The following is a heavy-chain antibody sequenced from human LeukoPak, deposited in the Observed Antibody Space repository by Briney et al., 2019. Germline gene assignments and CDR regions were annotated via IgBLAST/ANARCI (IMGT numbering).Heavy chain of an antibody. Sequence: SETLSLTCTVSGGSISSYYWSWFRQPPGKGLEWIGYIYYSGSTNYNPSLKSRVTISVDTSKNQFSLKLSSVTAADTAVYYCARQMSEYSSSSDAFDIWGQGTMVTVSS. V-gene: IGHV4-59*08. J-gene: IGHJ3*02. CDR2: IYYSGST. CDR1: GGSISSYY. CDR3: ARQMSEYSSSSDAFDI. D-gene: IGHD6-13*01.